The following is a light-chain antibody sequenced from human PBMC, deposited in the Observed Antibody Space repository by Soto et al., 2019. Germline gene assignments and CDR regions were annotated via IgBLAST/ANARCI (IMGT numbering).Light chain of an antibody. CDR2: SSN. J-gene: IGLJ3*02. V-gene: IGLV1-44*01. CDR1: SSNIGSNN. CDR3: AAWDDSLNGRV. Sequence: QLVLTQPPSASGTPGQRVTISCSGSSSNIGSNNVNWYQQLPGTAPKLLIYSSNQRPSGVPDRFSGSKSGTSASLAISGLQSEDEADYYCAAWDDSLNGRVFGGGTKVTVL.